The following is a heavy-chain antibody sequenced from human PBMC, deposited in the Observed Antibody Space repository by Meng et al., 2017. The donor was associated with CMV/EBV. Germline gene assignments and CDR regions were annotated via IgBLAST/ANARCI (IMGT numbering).Heavy chain of an antibody. D-gene: IGHD3-3*01. Sequence: GESLKISCAASGFTFSSYAMSWVRQAPGKGLEWVSVIYSGGSSTYYADSVKGRFTISRDNSKNTLYLQMNSLSAEDTAVYYCAKDQEELSYYDFWSATYYGMDVWGQGTTVTVSS. J-gene: IGHJ6*02. CDR1: GFTFSSYA. CDR3: AKDQEELSYYDFWSATYYGMDV. V-gene: IGHV3-23*03. CDR2: IYSGGSST.